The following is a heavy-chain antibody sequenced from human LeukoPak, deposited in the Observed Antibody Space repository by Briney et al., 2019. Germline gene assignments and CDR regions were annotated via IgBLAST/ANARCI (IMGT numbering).Heavy chain of an antibody. D-gene: IGHD3-22*01. J-gene: IGHJ4*02. Sequence: GGSLRLSCAASGFTFSSYGMHWVRQAPGKGLEWVAFIRYDGSNKYYADSVKGRFTISRDNSKNTLYLQMNSLGAEDTAVYYCAKLADGDQVVITQKAIDYWGQGTLVTVSS. V-gene: IGHV3-30*02. CDR1: GFTFSSYG. CDR3: AKLADGDQVVITQKAIDY. CDR2: IRYDGSNK.